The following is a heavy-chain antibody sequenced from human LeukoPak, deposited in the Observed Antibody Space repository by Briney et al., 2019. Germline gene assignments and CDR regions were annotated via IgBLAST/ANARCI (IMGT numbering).Heavy chain of an antibody. Sequence: ASVKVSCKASGYTFTGYYMHWVRQAPGQGLEWMGWINPNSGGTNYAQKFQGRVTMTTDTSTSTAYMELRSLRSDDTAVYYCARGYDILTGYYTPPDYWGQGTLVTVSS. CDR3: ARGYDILTGYYTPPDY. D-gene: IGHD3-9*01. V-gene: IGHV1-2*02. CDR2: INPNSGGT. CDR1: GYTFTGYY. J-gene: IGHJ4*02.